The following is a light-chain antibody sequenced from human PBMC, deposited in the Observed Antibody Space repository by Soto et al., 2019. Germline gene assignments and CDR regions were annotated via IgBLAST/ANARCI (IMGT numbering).Light chain of an antibody. J-gene: IGLJ2*01. CDR3: LLYYGGVRV. Sequence: QAVVTQEPSLTVSPGGTVTLTCASNTGAVTSGYFPNWFQPKPGQAPRPLIYSTSNKHSWTRARFSGSLLGGKAALTLSGVQPEDEAESYCLLYYGGVRVFGGGTKLTVL. V-gene: IGLV7-43*01. CDR2: STS. CDR1: TGAVTSGYF.